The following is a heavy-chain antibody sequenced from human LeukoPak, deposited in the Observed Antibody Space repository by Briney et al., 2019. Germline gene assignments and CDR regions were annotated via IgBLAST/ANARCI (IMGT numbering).Heavy chain of an antibody. V-gene: IGHV3-21*01. CDR2: ISSSSRYI. Sequence: PGGSLRLSCAASGFTFNSYSMVWVRQAPGKGLEWVSSISSSSRYIYYADSLKGRVTISRDNAKNSLYLQLNSLRAEDTAVYYCARDNGAYYFDYWGQGALVTVSS. CDR1: GFTFNSYS. J-gene: IGHJ4*02. D-gene: IGHD3-10*01. CDR3: ARDNGAYYFDY.